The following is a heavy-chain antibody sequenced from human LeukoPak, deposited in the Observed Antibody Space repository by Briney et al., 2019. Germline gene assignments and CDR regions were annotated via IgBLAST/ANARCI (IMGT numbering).Heavy chain of an antibody. V-gene: IGHV5-51*01. CDR1: GYSFTSYW. D-gene: IGHD6-13*01. J-gene: IGHJ6*02. CDR2: IYPGDSDT. CDR3: ARLSDSSSWYYYGMDV. Sequence: GESLKISCKGSGYSFTSYWIGWVRQMPGKGLEWMGIIYPGDSDTRYSPSFQGQVTISADKSISTAYLQWSSLKASDTAMYHCARLSDSSSWYYYGMDVWGQGTTVTVSS.